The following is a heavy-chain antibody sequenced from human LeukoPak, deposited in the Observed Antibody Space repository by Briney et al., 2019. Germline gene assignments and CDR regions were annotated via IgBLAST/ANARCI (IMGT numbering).Heavy chain of an antibody. J-gene: IGHJ5*02. CDR3: ARERGSSGSAGWFYP. D-gene: IGHD3-22*01. CDR1: GFIFRDYI. V-gene: IGHV3-30-3*01. Sequence: GGSLRLSCAASGFIFRDYIMRWLRQAPGRGLEWVALISHDAGNKHFADSVKGRFTISRDNSKNTMYLEMNDVRPDDSAMYYCARERGSSGSAGWFYPWGQGTPVTVSS. CDR2: ISHDAGNK.